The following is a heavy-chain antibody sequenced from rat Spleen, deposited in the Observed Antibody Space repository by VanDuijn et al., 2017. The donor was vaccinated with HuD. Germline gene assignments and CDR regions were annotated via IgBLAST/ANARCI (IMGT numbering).Heavy chain of an antibody. CDR2: ISYEGSST. V-gene: IGHV5-22*01. CDR1: GFTFSDYY. CDR3: VRAVVGLDY. Sequence: EVQLVESGGDLVQPGRSLKLSCAASGFTFSDYYMAWVRQAPKKGLEWVASISYEGSSTYYGDSATGRFTISRDNANSTLYLQMNSLRSEDTATYDGVRAVVGLDYWGQGVMGTGSS. J-gene: IGHJ2*01. D-gene: IGHD1-1*01.